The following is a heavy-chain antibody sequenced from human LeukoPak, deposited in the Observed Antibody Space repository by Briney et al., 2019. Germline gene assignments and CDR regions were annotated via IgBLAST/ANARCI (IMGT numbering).Heavy chain of an antibody. CDR1: GGSISSYY. J-gene: IGHJ5*02. V-gene: IGHV4-4*07. CDR3: ARDLLAAAGTWLDP. CDR2: IYTSGST. Sequence: PSETLSLTCTVSGGSISSYYWSWIRQPAGKGLEWIGRIYTSGSTNYNPSLKSRVTMSVDTSKNQFSLKLSSVTAADTAVYYCARDLLAAAGTWLDPWGQGTLVTVSS. D-gene: IGHD6-13*01.